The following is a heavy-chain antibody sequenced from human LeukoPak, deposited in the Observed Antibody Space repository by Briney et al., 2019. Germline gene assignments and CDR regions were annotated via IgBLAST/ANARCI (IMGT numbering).Heavy chain of an antibody. CDR1: GGTFSSYA. Sequence: ASVTVSCKASGGTFSSYAISGVRQAPGQGLEWMGGIIPIFGTANYAQKFQRRVTITTDESTSTAYMELSSLRSEDTAVYYCARGFTMVREYAFDIWGQGTMVTVSS. CDR3: ARGFTMVREYAFDI. V-gene: IGHV1-69*05. J-gene: IGHJ3*02. D-gene: IGHD3-10*01. CDR2: IIPIFGTA.